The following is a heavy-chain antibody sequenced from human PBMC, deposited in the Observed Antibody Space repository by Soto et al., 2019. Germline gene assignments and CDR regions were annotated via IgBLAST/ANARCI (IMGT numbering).Heavy chain of an antibody. CDR1: GFAFNKYV. CDR3: AKDQSRGTTLSYPDF. CDR2: ITGGGETT. D-gene: IGHD3-16*01. V-gene: IGHV3-23*01. J-gene: IGHJ4*02. Sequence: QLLESGGGLVQPGGSQRLSCAASGFAFNKYVMTWVRQPPGKGLEWVSGITGGGETTYYAESVKGRFTISRDNSKNTLFLQMKSLRADDTAVYFCAKDQSRGTTLSYPDFWGQGTLVIVPP.